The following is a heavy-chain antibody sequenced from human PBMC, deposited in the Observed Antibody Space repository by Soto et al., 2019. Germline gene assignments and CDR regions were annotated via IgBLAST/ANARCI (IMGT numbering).Heavy chain of an antibody. CDR3: ANYFMSWPLLDT. V-gene: IGHV4-39*02. Sequence: WETLSLTCSDSGGSINNSTSFWGRLRQSPGKGLEWIATINYRWPAEYNPSLKRLVTISVDRSRNLLSLQTNYVINPITTSYYGANYFMSWPLLDTWAEGTLVTV. CDR1: GGSINNSTSF. J-gene: IGHJ5*02. CDR2: INYRWPA. D-gene: IGHD3-10*01.